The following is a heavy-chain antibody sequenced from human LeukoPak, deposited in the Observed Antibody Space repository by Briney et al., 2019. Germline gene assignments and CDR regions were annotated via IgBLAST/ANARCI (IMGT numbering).Heavy chain of an antibody. CDR3: AKYCSGGNCYSGLY. J-gene: IGHJ4*02. Sequence: GGSLRLSCTGSGFTFGDYAMTWVRQAPGKGLQWVSTITSGGNTYYADSVKGRFTISRDNSKNTLYLQMNSLRAEDTAVYYCAKYCSGGNCYSGLYWGQGTLVTVSS. CDR2: ITSGGNT. CDR1: GFTFGDYA. D-gene: IGHD2-15*01. V-gene: IGHV3-23*01.